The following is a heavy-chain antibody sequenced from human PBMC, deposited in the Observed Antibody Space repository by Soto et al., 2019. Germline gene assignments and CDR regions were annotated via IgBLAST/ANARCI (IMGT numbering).Heavy chain of an antibody. Sequence: ASVKVSCKASGYTFSGYYIHWVRQAPGQGLEWMGWINPNSGDTKYAQKFQDWVTMTSDTSTFFLELNRLKSGDTAIYYCARDKGSRLRYLDWAFDSWGQGTLVTVSS. CDR1: GYTFSGYY. V-gene: IGHV1-2*04. CDR3: ARDKGSRLRYLDWAFDS. J-gene: IGHJ5*01. CDR2: INPNSGDT. D-gene: IGHD3-9*01.